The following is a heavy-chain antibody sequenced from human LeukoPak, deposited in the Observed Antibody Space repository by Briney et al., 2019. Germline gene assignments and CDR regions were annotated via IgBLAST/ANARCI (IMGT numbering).Heavy chain of an antibody. D-gene: IGHD3-16*01. J-gene: IGHJ4*02. CDR3: AKGYYDYVWGSYYFDY. CDR2: ISGSGGST. CDR1: GFTFSSDA. Sequence: RGSLRLSCAEPGFTFSSDAMCWVRQAPGKGLEWVSPISGSGGSTYYADSVKGRVTISRDNSRDTLYLQMNSLRAEDTAVYYCAKGYYDYVWGSYYFDYWGQGTLVTVSS. V-gene: IGHV3-23*01.